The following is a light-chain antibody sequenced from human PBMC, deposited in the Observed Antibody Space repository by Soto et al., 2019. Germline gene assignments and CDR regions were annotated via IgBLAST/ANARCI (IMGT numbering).Light chain of an antibody. J-gene: IGKJ5*01. Sequence: EIVVTLSPCTLSLSPGERATLSCRASHSVTSSYLAGYQQKPRQAPRLLIYDASNRATGIPARFSGSGSGTDFTLTISSLEPEDFAVYYCQQRSNWPPITFGQGTRLEIK. V-gene: IGKV3-11*01. CDR2: DAS. CDR1: HSVTSSY. CDR3: QQRSNWPPIT.